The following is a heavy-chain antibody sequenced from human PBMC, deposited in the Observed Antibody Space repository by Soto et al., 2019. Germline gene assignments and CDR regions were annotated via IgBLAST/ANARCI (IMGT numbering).Heavy chain of an antibody. V-gene: IGHV1-69*01. CDR3: AGTSWNYDYGMDV. CDR2: IIPIFAPA. Sequence: QVQLVQSGAEVKKSGSSVKVSCKASGVTFSSYTISWVRQAPGQGLEWMGGIIPIFAPANYAQKFQGRVTITADESTSTAYMELSRLRFEDTAVYYCAGTSWNYDYGMDVGGQGTTVTVSS. CDR1: GVTFSSYT. J-gene: IGHJ6*02. D-gene: IGHD6-13*01.